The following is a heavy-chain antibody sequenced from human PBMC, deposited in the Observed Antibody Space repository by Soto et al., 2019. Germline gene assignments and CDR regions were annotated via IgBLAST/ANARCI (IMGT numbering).Heavy chain of an antibody. CDR1: GGTFSIYA. J-gene: IGHJ6*02. D-gene: IGHD3-16*02. Sequence: GASVKVSCKASGGTFSIYAISWVRQAPGQGLEWMGGIIPIFGTANYAQKFQGRVTITRDTSASTAYMELSSLRSEDTAVYYCARDYRSVGPDTYNYYYYGMDVWGQGTTVTVSS. V-gene: IGHV1-69*05. CDR2: IIPIFGTA. CDR3: ARDYRSVGPDTYNYYYYGMDV.